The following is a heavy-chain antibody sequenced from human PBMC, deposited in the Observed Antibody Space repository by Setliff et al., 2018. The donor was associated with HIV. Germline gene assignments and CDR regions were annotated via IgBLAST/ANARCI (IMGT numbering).Heavy chain of an antibody. V-gene: IGHV1-18*01. CDR2: ISPYNGNT. CDR3: TTDQRGSYHGLNY. J-gene: IGHJ4*02. CDR1: GYTFTSYS. Sequence: GASVKVSCKASGYTFTSYSIRWVRQAPGQGLEWMGWISPYNGNTNSAQRIQGRVTMTTDTSTSTAYMELSSLKTEDTAVYYGTTDQRGSYHGLNYWGQGTLVTVSS. D-gene: IGHD1-26*01.